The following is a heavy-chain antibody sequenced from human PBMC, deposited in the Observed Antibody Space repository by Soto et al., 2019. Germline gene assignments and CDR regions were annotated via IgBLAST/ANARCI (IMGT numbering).Heavy chain of an antibody. J-gene: IGHJ6*02. CDR2: INAGNGNT. CDR3: ARDGEVLLWFGEIGAMDV. CDR1: GYTFTSYA. V-gene: IGHV1-3*01. Sequence: ASVKVSCKASGYTFTSYAMHWVRQAPGQRLEWMGWINAGNGNTKYSQKFQGRVTITRDTSASTAYMELSSLRSEDTAVYYCARDGEVLLWFGEIGAMDVWGQGTTVTV. D-gene: IGHD3-10*01.